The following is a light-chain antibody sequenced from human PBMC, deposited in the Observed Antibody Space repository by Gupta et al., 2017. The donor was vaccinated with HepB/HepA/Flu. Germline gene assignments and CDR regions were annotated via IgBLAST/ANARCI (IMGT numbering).Light chain of an antibody. CDR2: GAS. V-gene: IGKV1-39*01. CDR1: QYISNY. CDR3: QQTYRTPLT. Sequence: DIQMPQSPSSLFASVGDRVTITCRASQYISNYLNWYQKKPGRAPNLLISGASGLQNGVPARFSGRGSETEFTLTIRSLQPEDFATYYCQQTYRTPLTFGGGTKVEIK. J-gene: IGKJ4*02.